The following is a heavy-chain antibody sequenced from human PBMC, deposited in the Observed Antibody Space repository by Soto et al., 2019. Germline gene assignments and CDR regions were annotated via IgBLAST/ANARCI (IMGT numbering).Heavy chain of an antibody. V-gene: IGHV3-23*01. CDR3: ANGPPFDY. J-gene: IGHJ4*02. Sequence: EVQLLESGGGLVQPGGSLRLSCAASGFTFSSCAMSWVRQAPGKGLEWVSGISGSGGSTYYADSVKGRFTISRDNSKNTLYLQMNSLRAEDTAVYYCANGPPFDYWGQGTLVTVSS. CDR1: GFTFSSCA. CDR2: ISGSGGST.